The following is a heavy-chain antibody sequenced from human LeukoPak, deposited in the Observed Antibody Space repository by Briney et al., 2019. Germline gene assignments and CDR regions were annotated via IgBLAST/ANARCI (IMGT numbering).Heavy chain of an antibody. D-gene: IGHD3-9*01. CDR2: IYTSGST. V-gene: IGHV4-61*02. Sequence: SQTLSLTRTVSGGSISSGSYYWSWIRQPAGKGLEWIGRIYTSGSTNYNPSLKSRVTISVDTSKNQFSLKLSSVTAADTAVYYCARDDILTGFDYWGQGTLVTVSS. CDR3: ARDDILTGFDY. J-gene: IGHJ4*02. CDR1: GGSISSGSYY.